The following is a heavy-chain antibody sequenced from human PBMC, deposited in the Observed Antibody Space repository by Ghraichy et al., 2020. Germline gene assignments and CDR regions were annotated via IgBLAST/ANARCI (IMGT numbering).Heavy chain of an antibody. CDR3: ARGSGGRYYYDSSGYRSYYYYGMDV. D-gene: IGHD3-22*01. CDR1: GGSFSGYS. V-gene: IGHV4-34*01. J-gene: IGHJ6*02. CDR2: INHSGST. Sequence: SETLSLTCAVYGGSFSGYSCSWIRQPPGPGLEWIGEINHSGSTNSNPSLKSRVTISVDTSKNQFSLKLSSVTAADTAVYYCARGSGGRYYYDSSGYRSYYYYGMDVWGQGTTVTVSS.